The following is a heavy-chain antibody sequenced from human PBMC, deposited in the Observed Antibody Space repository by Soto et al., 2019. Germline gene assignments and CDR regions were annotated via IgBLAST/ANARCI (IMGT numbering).Heavy chain of an antibody. Sequence: PGGSLRLSCAASGFTFSTYAMNWVRKAPGKGLEWVSTISVSGDYTYYADSVKGRFTISRDNSKNTQYLQMNSLRADDTAMYYCATRHLSFCSGGTCNPFDFWGQGALVTVS. J-gene: IGHJ4*02. CDR2: ISVSGDYT. D-gene: IGHD2-15*01. V-gene: IGHV3-23*01. CDR3: ATRHLSFCSGGTCNPFDF. CDR1: GFTFSTYA.